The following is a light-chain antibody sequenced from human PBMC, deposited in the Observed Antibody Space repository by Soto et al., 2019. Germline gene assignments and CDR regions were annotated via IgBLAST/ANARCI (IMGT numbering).Light chain of an antibody. CDR1: TGDVTSGHY. CDR2: NTN. Sequence: QAVVTREPSLTVSPGGTVTLTCGSSTGDVTSGHYSYWYQQKPGQAPRTLIYNTNNKQSWTPARFSGSLLGGRAALTLSGTQPEDEADYYCLLSFYGARVFGGGTKLTVL. J-gene: IGLJ3*02. V-gene: IGLV7-46*01. CDR3: LLSFYGARV.